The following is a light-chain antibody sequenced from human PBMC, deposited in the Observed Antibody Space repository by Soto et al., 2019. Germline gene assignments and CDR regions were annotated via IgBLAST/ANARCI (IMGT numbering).Light chain of an antibody. Sequence: DIVMTESQDSLAVSLGERATINCKSSQSVLYSSNNKNYLAWYQQKPGQPPKLLIYWASTRESGVPDRFSGSGSGTDFTLTISSLQAEDVAVYSCQQYYSTPYTFGQGTKLEIK. CDR1: QSVLYSSNNKNY. CDR2: WAS. V-gene: IGKV4-1*01. J-gene: IGKJ2*01. CDR3: QQYYSTPYT.